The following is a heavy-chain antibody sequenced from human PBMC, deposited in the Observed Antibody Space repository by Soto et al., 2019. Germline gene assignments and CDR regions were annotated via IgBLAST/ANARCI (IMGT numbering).Heavy chain of an antibody. J-gene: IGHJ6*02. V-gene: IGHV4-34*01. D-gene: IGHD3-9*01. Sequence: QVQLQQRGAGLLKPSETLSLTCAVYGGSFSGYYWSWIRQPPGKGLEWIGEINHSGSTNYNPSLKSRVTISVDTSKNQFSLKLSSVTAADTAVYYCAREMDDILTGYYYGMDVWGQGTTVTVSS. CDR2: INHSGST. CDR3: AREMDDILTGYYYGMDV. CDR1: GGSFSGYY.